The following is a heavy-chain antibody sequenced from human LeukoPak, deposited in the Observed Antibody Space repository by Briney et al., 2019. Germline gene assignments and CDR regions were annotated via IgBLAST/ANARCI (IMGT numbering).Heavy chain of an antibody. CDR2: INPNSGGT. D-gene: IGHD5-18*01. Sequence: ASVKVSCKASGYTFTGFYLHWMRQAPGHGLEWMGWINPNSGGTNYAQKFQGRVTMTGDTSISTAYMELSRLSSDDTAIYYCAGRPDTAIVPIFDYWGQGALVTVSS. CDR3: AGRPDTAIVPIFDY. CDR1: GYTFTGFY. V-gene: IGHV1-2*02. J-gene: IGHJ4*02.